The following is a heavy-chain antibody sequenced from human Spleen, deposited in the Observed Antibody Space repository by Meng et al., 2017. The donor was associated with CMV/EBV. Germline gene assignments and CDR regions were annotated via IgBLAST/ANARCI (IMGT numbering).Heavy chain of an antibody. J-gene: IGHJ4*02. CDR3: VRNVISPTIFGVIILPTFDY. CDR2: VSWNGSRT. D-gene: IGHD3-3*01. V-gene: IGHV3-19*01. CDR1: GFTFSNSD. Sequence: GESLKISCAASGFTFSNSDMNWVRQAPGKGLEWVSGVSWNGSRTHYADSVKGRFIISRDNSRNFLYQQMNSLRPEDMAVYYCVRNVISPTIFGVIILPTFDYWGQGTLVTVSS.